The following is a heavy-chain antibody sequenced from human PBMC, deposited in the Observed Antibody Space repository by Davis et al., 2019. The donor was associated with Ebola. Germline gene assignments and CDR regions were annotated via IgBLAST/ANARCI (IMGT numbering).Heavy chain of an antibody. CDR3: ATTQWLREVDN. CDR2: IYDQST. J-gene: IGHJ4*02. Sequence: GGLLRLSCPLPGFNFSHYAMSWVCHAPGKRPAWVSAIYDQSTAYADAVRGRFIISRDKSNNTLFLEKSSQKVDDTAVYYCATTQWLREVDNWGQGTLVTVSS. CDR1: GFNFSHYA. V-gene: IGHV3-23*05. D-gene: IGHD6-19*01.